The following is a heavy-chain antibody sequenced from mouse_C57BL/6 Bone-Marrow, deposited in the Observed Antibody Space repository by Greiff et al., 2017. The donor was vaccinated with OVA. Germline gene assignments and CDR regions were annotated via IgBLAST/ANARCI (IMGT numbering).Heavy chain of an antibody. J-gene: IGHJ4*01. CDR1: GYTFTSYW. D-gene: IGHD5-1-1*01. Sequence: QVQLQQPGAELVKPGASVKMSCKASGYTFTSYWITWVKQRPGQGLEWIGDIYPGSGSTNYNEKFKSKATLTVDTSSSTAYMQLGSLTSEDSAVYYCARPSTYLGAMDYWGQGTSVTVSS. V-gene: IGHV1-55*01. CDR2: IYPGSGST. CDR3: ARPSTYLGAMDY.